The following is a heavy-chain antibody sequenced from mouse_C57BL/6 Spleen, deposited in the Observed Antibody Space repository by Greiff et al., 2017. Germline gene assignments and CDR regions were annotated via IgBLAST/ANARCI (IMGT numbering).Heavy chain of an antibody. J-gene: IGHJ3*01. CDR2: IWRGGST. D-gene: IGHD1-1*01. V-gene: IGHV2-2*01. CDR3: ASLYGSSLAWFAY. CDR1: GFSLTSYG. Sequence: QVQLQQSGPGLVQPSQSLSITCTVSGFSLTSYGVHWVRQSPGKGLEWLGVIWRGGSTAYNAACISSLSISKDNSKSQVVFKRNSLQAYDTSIYYCASLYGSSLAWFAYWGQGTLVTVSA.